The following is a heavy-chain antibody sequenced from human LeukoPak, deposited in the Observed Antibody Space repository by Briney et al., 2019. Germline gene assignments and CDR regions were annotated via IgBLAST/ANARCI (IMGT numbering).Heavy chain of an antibody. J-gene: IGHJ5*02. CDR3: ARDPVYERGWFDP. Sequence: GASVKVSCKASGGTFSSYAISWVRQAPGQGLEWMGGIIPIFGTANYAQKFQGGVTITADESTSTAYMELSSLRSEDTAVYYCARDPVYERGWFDPWGQGTLVTVSS. CDR2: IIPIFGTA. D-gene: IGHD2/OR15-2a*01. V-gene: IGHV1-69*13. CDR1: GGTFSSYA.